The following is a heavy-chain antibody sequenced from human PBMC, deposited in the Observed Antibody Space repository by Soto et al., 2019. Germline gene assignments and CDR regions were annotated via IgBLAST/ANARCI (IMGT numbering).Heavy chain of an antibody. CDR2: ISSRSDSI. D-gene: IGHD1-1*01. Sequence: PGGSLRLSCAASGFIFTSYSMVWVRQAPGKGLEWVSSISSRSDSIYYADSVKGRFTISRDNAQNSLYLQMNSLTSEDTAVYYCARDNNWSYDYWGQGILVTVS. CDR1: GFIFTSYS. J-gene: IGHJ4*02. CDR3: ARDNNWSYDY. V-gene: IGHV3-21*01.